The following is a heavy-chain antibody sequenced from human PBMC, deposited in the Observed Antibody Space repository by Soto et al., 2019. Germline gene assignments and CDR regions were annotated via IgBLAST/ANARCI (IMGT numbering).Heavy chain of an antibody. D-gene: IGHD3-22*01. CDR1: GFTFSSYA. J-gene: IGHJ4*02. CDR3: AKCYYDSSGYELFDY. CDR2: ISGSGGST. V-gene: IGHV3-23*01. Sequence: EVQLLESGGGLVQPGGSLRLSCAASGFTFSSYAMSCVRQAPGKGLEWVSAISGSGGSTYYADSVKGRFTITRDNSKNTLYLQMNSLRAEDTAVYYCAKCYYDSSGYELFDYWGQGTLVTVSS.